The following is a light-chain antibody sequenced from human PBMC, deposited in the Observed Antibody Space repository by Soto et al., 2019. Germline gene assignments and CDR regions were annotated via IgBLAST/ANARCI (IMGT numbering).Light chain of an antibody. CDR2: DAS. Sequence: EIVLTQSPATLSLSPGERATLSCRASQSVNRYLAWYQQKPGQAPRLLIYDASNRATGIPARFSGSGSGTAYPLTISSLEPEDFAVYYCQQRSNWPLTFGGGTKVEIK. J-gene: IGKJ4*01. V-gene: IGKV3-11*01. CDR3: QQRSNWPLT. CDR1: QSVNRY.